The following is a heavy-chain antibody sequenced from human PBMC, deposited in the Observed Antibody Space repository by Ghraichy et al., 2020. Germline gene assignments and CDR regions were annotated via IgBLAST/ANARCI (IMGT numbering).Heavy chain of an antibody. CDR3: ARGYSSSGGALDY. D-gene: IGHD6-6*01. J-gene: IGHJ4*02. CDR2: INHSGSN. Sequence: SETLSLTCAVYGGSFSGYYWSWIRQPPGKGLEWIGEINHSGSNNYNPSLKSRVTISVDTSKNQFSLKLSSVTAADTAVYYCARGYSSSGGALDYWGQGTLVTVSS. CDR1: GGSFSGYY. V-gene: IGHV4-34*01.